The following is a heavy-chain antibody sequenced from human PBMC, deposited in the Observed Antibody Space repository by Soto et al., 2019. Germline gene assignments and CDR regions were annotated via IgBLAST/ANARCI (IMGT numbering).Heavy chain of an antibody. CDR3: GKGGTAVAGRPVAS. Sequence: EVQLLESGGGLIQPGGSLRLSCAASGFTFSNYAMTWVRQAPGKGLEWVSGISGSATTTYYADSVQGRFTISRDNSKSTLFLQMNSLRGDDTAVYYCGKGGTAVAGRPVASWGQGTLVTVSS. CDR1: GFTFSNYA. J-gene: IGHJ4*02. D-gene: IGHD6-19*01. CDR2: ISGSATTT. V-gene: IGHV3-23*01.